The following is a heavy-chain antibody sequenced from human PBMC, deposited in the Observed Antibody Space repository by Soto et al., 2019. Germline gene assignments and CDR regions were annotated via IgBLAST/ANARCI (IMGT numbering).Heavy chain of an antibody. V-gene: IGHV5-10-1*01. Sequence: LGESLKISCKGSGYSFTSYWISWVRQMPGKGLEWMGRLDPSDSYTNYSPSFQGHVTISADKSISTAYLQWSSLKASDTAMYYCTRQQAARGWSHYYSCGQDVWGQG. J-gene: IGHJ6*02. CDR3: TRQQAARGWSHYYSCGQDV. CDR2: LDPSDSYT. CDR1: GYSFTSYW. D-gene: IGHD6-19*01.